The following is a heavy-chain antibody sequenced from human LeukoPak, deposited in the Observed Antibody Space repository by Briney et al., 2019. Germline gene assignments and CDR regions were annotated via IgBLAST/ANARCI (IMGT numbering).Heavy chain of an antibody. CDR3: VRGGDGEGIVVVPAAISFDY. CDR1: GFTFSSYS. D-gene: IGHD2-2*01. J-gene: IGHJ4*02. Sequence: GRSLRLSCAASGFTFSSYSMHWVRQAPGKGLEWVAVISYDGSNKYYADSVKGRFTISRDNSKNTLYLQMSSLRAEDTAVYYCVRGGDGEGIVVVPAAISFDYWGQGTLVTVSS. V-gene: IGHV3-30*14. CDR2: ISYDGSNK.